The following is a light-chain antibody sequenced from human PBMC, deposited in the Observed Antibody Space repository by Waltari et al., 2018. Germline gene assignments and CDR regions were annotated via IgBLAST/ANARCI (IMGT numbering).Light chain of an antibody. V-gene: IGKV4-1*01. CDR1: QSHLYDANNRDY. CDR2: WAS. Sequence: DIIMTQSPDSLAVSLGERATLNCKSNQSHLYDANNRDYLAWFHQKPGQPPTLLIYWASTRESGVPDRFSGCGSGTDFTITITSLQAEDVGVYYCQQYYTHPITFGQGTRLEI. J-gene: IGKJ5*01. CDR3: QQYYTHPIT.